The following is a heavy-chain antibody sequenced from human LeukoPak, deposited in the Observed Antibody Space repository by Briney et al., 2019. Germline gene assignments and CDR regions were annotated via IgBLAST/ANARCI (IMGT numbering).Heavy chain of an antibody. Sequence: SETLSLTCAVYGGSFSGYYWSWIRQPPGKGLEWIGEINHSGSTNYNPSLKSRVTISVDTSKNQFSLKLSSVTAADTAVYYCARAGSMVRGVIITSAFDIWGQGTMVTVSS. V-gene: IGHV4-34*01. CDR3: ARAGSMVRGVIITSAFDI. CDR2: INHSGST. CDR1: GGSFSGYY. D-gene: IGHD3-10*01. J-gene: IGHJ3*02.